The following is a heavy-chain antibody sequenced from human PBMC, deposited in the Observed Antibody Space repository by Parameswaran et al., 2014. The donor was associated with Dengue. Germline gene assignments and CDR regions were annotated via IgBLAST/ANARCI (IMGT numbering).Heavy chain of an antibody. Sequence: PGKALEWLALIYWDDDKRYSPSLKSRLTISKDTSKSQVVLTMTNMDPVDTATYYCARIRGLIAVAGTWDFYYGMDVWGQGTTVTVSS. D-gene: IGHD6-19*01. CDR3: ARIRGLIAVAGTWDFYYGMDV. V-gene: IGHV2-5*02. J-gene: IGHJ6*02. CDR2: IYWDDDK.